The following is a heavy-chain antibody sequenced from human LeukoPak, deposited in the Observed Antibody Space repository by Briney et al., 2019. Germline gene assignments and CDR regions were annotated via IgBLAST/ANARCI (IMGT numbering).Heavy chain of an antibody. CDR2: INSDESST. CDR1: GFIFSSYW. CDR3: TRGGYYSSGSLDY. D-gene: IGHD6-19*01. V-gene: IGHV3-74*01. J-gene: IGHJ4*02. Sequence: PGGSLRLSCAASGFIFSSYWMHWVRQAPGKGVVWVSRINSDESSTTYADSVKGRFTISRDNAKNTLYLQMNSLRAEDTAVYYCTRGGYYSSGSLDYWGQGTLVTVSS.